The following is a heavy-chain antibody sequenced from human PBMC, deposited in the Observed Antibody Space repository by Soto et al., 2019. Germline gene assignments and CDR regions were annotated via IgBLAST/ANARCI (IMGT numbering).Heavy chain of an antibody. CDR1: GFTFNIYA. CDR2: ISRYGDIT. CDR3: AKDRYLDHDSRGYLFDK. J-gene: IGHJ4*02. Sequence: GGSLRLSCAASGFTFNIYAMTWVRQAPGKGLEWVSAISRYGDITYYADSVEGRFSISRDNSKNTLYLQMNSLRAEDTAVYYCAKDRYLDHDSRGYLFDKWGQGTLVTVSS. D-gene: IGHD3-22*01. V-gene: IGHV3-23*01.